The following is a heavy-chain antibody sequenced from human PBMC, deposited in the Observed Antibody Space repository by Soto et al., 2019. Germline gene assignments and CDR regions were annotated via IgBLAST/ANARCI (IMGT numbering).Heavy chain of an antibody. V-gene: IGHV4-30-4*01. Sequence: SETLSLTCTVSGGSISSGDYYWSWIRQPPGKGLEWIGYIYYSGSTYYNPSLKSRVTISVDTSKNQFSLKLSSVTAADTAVYYCASGLVLGNCSSTRCYFPALWFDAWGQGTLVTVSS. J-gene: IGHJ5*02. CDR1: GGSISSGDYY. CDR2: IYYSGST. CDR3: ASGLVLGNCSSTRCYFPALWFDA. D-gene: IGHD2-2*01.